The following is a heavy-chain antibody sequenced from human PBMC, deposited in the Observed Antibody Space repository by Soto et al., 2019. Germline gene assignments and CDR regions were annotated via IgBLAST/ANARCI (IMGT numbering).Heavy chain of an antibody. Sequence: VGSLRLSSAASGFTFSSYWMSWVRQARGKGPEWVATIKQDGSEKYYVDSVKGRSTIPRDNAKNSLYLQMSSLRAEDTAVYSCARESPYSSGWFPWGQGTLVTVSS. CDR3: ARESPYSSGWFP. V-gene: IGHV3-7*01. CDR1: GFTFSSYW. J-gene: IGHJ5*02. CDR2: IKQDGSEK. D-gene: IGHD6-19*01.